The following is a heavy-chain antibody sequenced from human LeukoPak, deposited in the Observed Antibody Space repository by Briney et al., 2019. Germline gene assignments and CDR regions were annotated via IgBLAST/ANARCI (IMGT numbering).Heavy chain of an antibody. Sequence: PGRSLRLSCAASGFTFSSYAMHWVRQAPGKGLEWVGRIRKKANSYTTEYAASVRGRFTISRDDSKNSLYLQMSSLEAEDTAVYYCASFPGYWGLGTLVTVSS. CDR1: GFTFSSYA. J-gene: IGHJ4*02. CDR2: IRKKANSYTT. V-gene: IGHV3-72*01. CDR3: ASFPGY.